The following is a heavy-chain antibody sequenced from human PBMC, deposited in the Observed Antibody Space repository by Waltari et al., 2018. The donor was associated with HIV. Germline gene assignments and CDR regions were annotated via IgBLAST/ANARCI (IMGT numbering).Heavy chain of an antibody. V-gene: IGHV4-39*01. CDR2: IYYTGRA. J-gene: IGHJ2*01. CDR1: GGHVSSSSYF. CDR3: ARHALRVGAAYWNFDL. Sequence: QLQLQESGPGLVKPSETLSPTCAVSGGHVSSSSYFWRWIPQPPGKGLELVGRIYYTGRAYYNPSLKSRVTISVDTSKNQFSLKVTSVTAADTAVYYCARHALRVGAAYWNFDLWGRGTLVTVSS. D-gene: IGHD1-26*01.